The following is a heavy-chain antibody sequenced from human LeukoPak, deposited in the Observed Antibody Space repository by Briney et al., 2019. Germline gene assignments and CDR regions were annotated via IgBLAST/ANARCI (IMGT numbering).Heavy chain of an antibody. CDR1: GFTFSSYG. CDR2: ISTSSNRI. Sequence: GGSLRLSCAASGFTFSSYGMNWVRQAPGKGLEWVSYISTSSNRIDYADSVKGRFTMSRDNAKNLLYLQMNSLRDEDTAMYYCARVSAPGASGWYFGYWGQGTLVTVSS. CDR3: ARVSAPGASGWYFGY. D-gene: IGHD6-19*01. V-gene: IGHV3-48*02. J-gene: IGHJ4*02.